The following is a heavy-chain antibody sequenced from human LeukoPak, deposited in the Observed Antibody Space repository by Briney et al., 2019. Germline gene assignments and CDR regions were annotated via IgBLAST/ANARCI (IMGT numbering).Heavy chain of an antibody. J-gene: IGHJ4*02. D-gene: IGHD1-26*01. CDR3: ATVGPIVGASSNY. V-gene: IGHV1-24*01. CDR2: FDPEDGET. Sequence: ASVKVSCKVSGYTLTGLSMHWVRQAPGKGLEWMGGFDPEDGETIYAQKFQGRVTMTEDTSTDTAYMELSSLRSEDTAVYYCATVGPIVGASSNYWGQGTLVTLSS. CDR1: GYTLTGLS.